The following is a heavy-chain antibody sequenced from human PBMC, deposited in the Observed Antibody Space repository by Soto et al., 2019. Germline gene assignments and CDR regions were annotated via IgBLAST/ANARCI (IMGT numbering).Heavy chain of an antibody. J-gene: IGHJ6*03. CDR2: IYYSGST. CDR1: GGSISSYY. CDR3: ARERPERVPASIDEDYYYYYMDV. Sequence: SETLSLTCTVSGGSISSYYWSWIRQPPGKGLEWIGYIYYSGSTNYNPSLKSRVTISVDTSKNQFSLNLSSVTAADTAVYYCARERPERVPASIDEDYYYYYMDVWGQGTTVTVSS. V-gene: IGHV4-59*01. D-gene: IGHD2-2*02.